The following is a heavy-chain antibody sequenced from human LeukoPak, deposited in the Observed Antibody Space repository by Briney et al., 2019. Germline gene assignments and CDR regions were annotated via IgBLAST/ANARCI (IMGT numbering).Heavy chain of an antibody. CDR2: IIPIFGTA. CDR3: ARVRTWGVGAAFPPNWFDR. CDR1: GGTFSSYA. V-gene: IGHV1-69*05. D-gene: IGHD1-26*01. Sequence: GASVKVSCKASGGTFSSYAISWVRQAPGQGLEWMGGIIPIFGTANYAQKFQGRVTITTDESTSTAYMELSSLRSEDTVVYYCARVRTWGVGAAFPPNWFDRWGQGTLVTVSS. J-gene: IGHJ5*02.